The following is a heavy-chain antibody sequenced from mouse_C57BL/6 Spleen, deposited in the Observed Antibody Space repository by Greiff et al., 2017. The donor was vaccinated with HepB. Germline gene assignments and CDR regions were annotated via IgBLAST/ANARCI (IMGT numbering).Heavy chain of an antibody. D-gene: IGHD1-1*01. V-gene: IGHV1-72*01. CDR2: IDPNSGGT. Sequence: VKLMESGAELVKPGASVKLSCKASGYTFTSYWMHWVKQRPGRGLEWIGRIDPNSGGTKYNEKFKSKATLTVDKPSSTAYMQLSSLTSEDSAVYYCAREDYGSSYDYAMDYWGQGTSVTVSS. J-gene: IGHJ4*01. CDR3: AREDYGSSYDYAMDY. CDR1: GYTFTSYW.